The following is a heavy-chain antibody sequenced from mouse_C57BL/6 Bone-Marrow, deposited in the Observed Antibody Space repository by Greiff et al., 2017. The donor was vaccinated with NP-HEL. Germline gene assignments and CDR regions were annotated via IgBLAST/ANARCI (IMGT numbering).Heavy chain of an antibody. CDR2: INSDGGST. CDR1: EYEFPSHD. Sequence: EVMLVESGGGLVQPGESLKLSCESNEYEFPSHDMSWVRKTPEKRLELVAAINSDGGSTYYPDTMDRRFIISRDNTKKTLYLQMSSLRSEDKALYYCARHGTGFYAMDYWGQGTSVTVSS. V-gene: IGHV5-2*03. CDR3: ARHGTGFYAMDY. J-gene: IGHJ4*01. D-gene: IGHD4-1*01.